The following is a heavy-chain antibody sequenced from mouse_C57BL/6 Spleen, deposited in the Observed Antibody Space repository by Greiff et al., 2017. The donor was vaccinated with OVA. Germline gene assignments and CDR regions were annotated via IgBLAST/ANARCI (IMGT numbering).Heavy chain of an antibody. V-gene: IGHV1-53*01. J-gene: IGHJ1*03. CDR3: ARSRPVEYDRYFDV. Sequence: VQLQQPGTELVKPGASVKLSCKASGYTFTSYWMHWVKQRPGQGLEWIGNINPSNGGTNYNEKFKSKATLTVDKSSSTAYMQLSSLTSEDSAVYYCARSRPVEYDRYFDVWGTGTTVTVSS. D-gene: IGHD2-14*01. CDR2: INPSNGGT. CDR1: GYTFTSYW.